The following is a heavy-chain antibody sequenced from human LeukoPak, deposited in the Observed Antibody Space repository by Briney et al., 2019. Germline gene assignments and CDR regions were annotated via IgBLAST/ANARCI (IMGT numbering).Heavy chain of an antibody. J-gene: IGHJ4*02. CDR1: GGSISSHY. D-gene: IGHD1-1*01. V-gene: IGHV4-59*11. CDR3: ARLGGSTMEGDGYYFDY. Sequence: MASETLSLTCTVSGGSISSHYWSWIRQPPGKGLEWIGYIYYSGSTNYNPSLKSRVTISVDTSKNQFSLKLSSVTAADTAVYYCARLGGSTMEGDGYYFDYWGQGTLVTVSS. CDR2: IYYSGST.